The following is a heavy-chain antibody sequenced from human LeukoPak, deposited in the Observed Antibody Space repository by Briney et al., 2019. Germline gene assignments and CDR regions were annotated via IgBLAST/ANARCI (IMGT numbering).Heavy chain of an antibody. CDR3: ARDLGYDSSGWYEPFDY. CDR1: GYTFTSYY. V-gene: IGHV1-46*01. D-gene: IGHD6-19*01. Sequence: ASVKVSCKASGYTFTSYYMHWVRQAPGQGLEWMGIINPSGGSTSYAQKFQGRVTMTRDMSTSTVYMELSSLRSEDTAVYYCARDLGYDSSGWYEPFDYWGQGTLVTVSS. CDR2: INPSGGST. J-gene: IGHJ4*02.